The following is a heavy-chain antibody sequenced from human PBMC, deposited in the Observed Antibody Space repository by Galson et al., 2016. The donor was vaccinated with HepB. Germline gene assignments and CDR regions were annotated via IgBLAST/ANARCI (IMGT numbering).Heavy chain of an antibody. CDR3: VRGDDYSALGN. J-gene: IGHJ4*02. CDR1: GFTFSSHW. CDR2: SNGAETTT. V-gene: IGHV3-74*01. D-gene: IGHD5-12*01. Sequence: SLRLSCAASGFTFSSHWMHWVRQAPGKGLVWVSRSNGAETTTTYADSVKGRFTISRDSAKNSLYLQMNSLRAEDTAVYYCVRGDDYSALGNWGQGTLVIVSS.